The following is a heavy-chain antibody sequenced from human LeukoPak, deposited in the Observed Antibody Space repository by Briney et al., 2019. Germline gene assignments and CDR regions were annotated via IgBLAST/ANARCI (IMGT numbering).Heavy chain of an antibody. CDR1: GFTFSSYA. CDR3: AKDRRIAVAGYYYYYGMDV. V-gene: IGHV3-23*01. Sequence: GGSLRLSCAASGFTFSSYAMSWVRQAPGKGLEWVSAISGSGGSTYYADSVKGRFTISRDNSKNTLYLQMNSLRAEATAVYYCAKDRRIAVAGYYYYYGMDVWGQGTTVTVSS. CDR2: ISGSGGST. J-gene: IGHJ6*02. D-gene: IGHD6-19*01.